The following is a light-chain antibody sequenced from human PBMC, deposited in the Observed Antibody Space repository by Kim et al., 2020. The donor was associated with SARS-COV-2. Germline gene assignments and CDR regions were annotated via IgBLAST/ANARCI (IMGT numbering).Light chain of an antibody. CDR3: ETSDSNTRV. V-gene: IGLV4-60*03. Sequence: QPVLTQSSSASASLGSSVKLTCTLSSGHSTFIIAWHQQQPGKAPRYLMTLEGSGSYNKGSGVPDRFSGSSSGADRYLTISNRQSEDEADYYCETSDSNTRVFGGGTQLTVL. J-gene: IGLJ3*02. CDR2: LEGSGSY. CDR1: SGHSTFI.